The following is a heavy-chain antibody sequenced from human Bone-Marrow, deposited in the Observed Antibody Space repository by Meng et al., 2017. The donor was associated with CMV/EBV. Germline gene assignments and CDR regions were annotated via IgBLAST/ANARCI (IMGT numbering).Heavy chain of an antibody. CDR1: GYTFPSYG. V-gene: IGHV1-18*01. J-gene: IGHJ6*01. D-gene: IGHD1-26*01. Sequence: ASVKVSCKASGYTFPSYGISWVRQAPGQGLEWMGWISAYNGNTNYAQKLQGRVTMTTDKSTRTAYMELRSLRSDDTAVYYCARDEKWELLQDYYYGMDVWGQGTTVTGSS. CDR3: ARDEKWELLQDYYYGMDV. CDR2: ISAYNGNT.